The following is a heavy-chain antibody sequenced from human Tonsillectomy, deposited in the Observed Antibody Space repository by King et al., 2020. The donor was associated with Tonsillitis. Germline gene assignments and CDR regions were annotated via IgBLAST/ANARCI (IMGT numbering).Heavy chain of an antibody. V-gene: IGHV3-7*03. Sequence: VQLVESGGGLVQPGGSLRLSCAASGFTFSAYWMSWVRQAPGKGLEWVANIKEDGSEKYYVDSVKGRFTISRDNAKNSLYLQMNSLRAEDTAVYYCARSQWLPFAQYNWFDPWGQGTLVTVSS. D-gene: IGHD5-12*01. J-gene: IGHJ5*02. CDR3: ARSQWLPFAQYNWFDP. CDR1: GFTFSAYW. CDR2: IKEDGSEK.